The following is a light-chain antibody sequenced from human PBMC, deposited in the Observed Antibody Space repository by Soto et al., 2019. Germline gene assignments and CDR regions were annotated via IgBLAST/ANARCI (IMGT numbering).Light chain of an antibody. CDR1: QPISTS. V-gene: IGKV1-39*01. J-gene: IGKJ4*01. Sequence: DIQVTQSPSSLSASIGDRVIITCRASQPISTSLHWFQQKPGKAPKLLIYALSNLQSGVPSRFSGSGTGTEFTLIISSLQPEDVGNYFCQHSYSTPLTFGGGTKVQI. CDR3: QHSYSTPLT. CDR2: ALS.